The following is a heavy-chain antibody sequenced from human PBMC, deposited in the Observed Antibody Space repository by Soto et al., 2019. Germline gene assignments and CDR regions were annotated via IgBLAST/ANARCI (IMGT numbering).Heavy chain of an antibody. CDR1: GDTFTDYY. D-gene: IGHD2-21*02. CDR2: VNPSGGHT. J-gene: IGHJ4*02. CDR3: ARGGPVVVVTAALDY. Sequence: QVQLMQSGAEVKKPGASVKVSCKASGDTFTDYYIHWVRQAPGQGLEWMGTVNPSGGHTTYAQHFLGRVTMTRHTSTSTLYMELTSLTSDDTAIYYCARGGPVVVVTAALDYWGQGTLVTVSS. V-gene: IGHV1-46*01.